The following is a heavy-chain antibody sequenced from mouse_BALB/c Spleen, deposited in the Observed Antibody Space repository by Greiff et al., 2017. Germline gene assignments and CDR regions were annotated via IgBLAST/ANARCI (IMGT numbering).Heavy chain of an antibody. CDR2: INPSSGYT. CDR1: GYTFTSYT. V-gene: IGHV1-4*02. J-gene: IGHJ4*01. Sequence: VQLQQSAAELARPGASVKMSCKASGYTFTSYTMHWVKQRPGQGLEWIGYINPSSGYTEYNQKFKDKTTLTADKSSSTAYMQLSSLTSEDSAVYYCARGNGYYAMDYWGQGTSVTVSS. CDR3: ARGNGYYAMDY.